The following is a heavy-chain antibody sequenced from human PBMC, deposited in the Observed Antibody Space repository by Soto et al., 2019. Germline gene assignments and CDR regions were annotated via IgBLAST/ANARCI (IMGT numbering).Heavy chain of an antibody. J-gene: IGHJ1*01. D-gene: IGHD2-21*01. CDR1: GFTFSSYA. Sequence: GGSLRLSCAASGFTFSSYAMHWVRQAPGKGLEWVAVISYDGSNKYYADSVKGRFTISRDNSKNTLYLQMNSLRAEDTAVYYCARDEGIVGREGAEYFQHWGQGTLVTVSS. CDR2: ISYDGSNK. V-gene: IGHV3-30-3*01. CDR3: ARDEGIVGREGAEYFQH.